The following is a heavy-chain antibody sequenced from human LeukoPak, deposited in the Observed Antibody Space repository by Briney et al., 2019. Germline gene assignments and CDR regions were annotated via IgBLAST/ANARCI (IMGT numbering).Heavy chain of an antibody. CDR2: ITASGTAM. CDR1: GFTFSSYS. D-gene: IGHD1-26*01. CDR3: ASSGSYRFDY. Sequence: GGSLRLSCAASGFTFSSYSMNWVRQAPGKGLEWVSHITASGTAMFYADSVKGRFTISRDNAKNSLYLQMNSLRDKDTAVYYCASSGSYRFDYWGQGTLVTVSS. J-gene: IGHJ4*02. V-gene: IGHV3-48*02.